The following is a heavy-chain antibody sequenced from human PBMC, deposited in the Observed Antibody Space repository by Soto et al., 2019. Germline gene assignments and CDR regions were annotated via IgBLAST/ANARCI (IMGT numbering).Heavy chain of an antibody. J-gene: IGHJ6*02. CDR3: ATGEMRYGREGDYYYGMDV. CDR1: GFTFSSYW. V-gene: IGHV3-7*03. Sequence: PGGSLRLSCAASGFTFSSYWMSWVRQAPGKGLEWVANIKQDGSEKYYVDSVKGHVTISADKSISTAYLQWSSLKASDTAMYYCATGEMRYGREGDYYYGMDVWGQGTTVTVSS. D-gene: IGHD3-16*01. CDR2: IKQDGSEK.